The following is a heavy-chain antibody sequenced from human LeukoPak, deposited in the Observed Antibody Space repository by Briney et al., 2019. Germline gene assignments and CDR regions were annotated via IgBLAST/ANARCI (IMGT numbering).Heavy chain of an antibody. Sequence: GGSLRLSCAASGFDFTICGMHWVRQAPAKGLEWVAVISYDGSEKFYTDSVKGRFSISRDNSRKLLYLQMNSLRTEDTAVYYCAKGSSSYGHPISPLVDYWGQGALVSVSS. V-gene: IGHV3-30*18. CDR3: AKGSSSYGHPISPLVDY. CDR2: ISYDGSEK. CDR1: GFDFTICG. D-gene: IGHD3-10*01. J-gene: IGHJ4*02.